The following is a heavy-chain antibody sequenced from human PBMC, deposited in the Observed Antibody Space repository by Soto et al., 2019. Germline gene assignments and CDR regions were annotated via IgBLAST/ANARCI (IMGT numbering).Heavy chain of an antibody. V-gene: IGHV3-21*01. Sequence: GGSLRLSCAASGFTYSSYSMNWVRQAPGKGLEWVSSMSSSSSYIYSADSVKGRFTISRDNAKNSLYLQMNSLRAEDTAIYYCARRDPGAYFQHWGQAPRSPS. J-gene: IGHJ1*01. CDR2: MSSSSSYI. CDR3: ARRDPGAYFQH. D-gene: IGHD1-26*01. CDR1: GFTYSSYS.